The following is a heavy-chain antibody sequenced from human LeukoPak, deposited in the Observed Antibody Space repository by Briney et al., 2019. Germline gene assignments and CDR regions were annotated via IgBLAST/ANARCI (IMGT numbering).Heavy chain of an antibody. CDR3: ARHAEVATISSWFDP. D-gene: IGHD5-12*01. CDR1: GGSISSSSYY. J-gene: IGHJ5*02. Sequence: PSETLSLTCTVSGGSISSSSYYWGWIRQPPGKGLEWIGSIYYSGSTYYNPSLKSRVTISVDTSKNQFSLKLSSVTAADTAVYYCARHAEVATISSWFDPWGQGTLVTVSS. CDR2: IYYSGST. V-gene: IGHV4-39*01.